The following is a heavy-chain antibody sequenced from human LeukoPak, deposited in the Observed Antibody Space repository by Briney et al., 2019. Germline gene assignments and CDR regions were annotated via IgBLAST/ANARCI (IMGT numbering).Heavy chain of an antibody. J-gene: IGHJ5*02. Sequence: PGGSLRLSCAASGFTFSSYAMHWVRQAPGKGLEWVAVISYDGSNKYYADSVKGRFTISRDNSKNTLYLQMNSLRAEDTAVYYCTRYSSSDNWFDPWGQGTLVTVSS. CDR1: GFTFSSYA. D-gene: IGHD6-6*01. V-gene: IGHV3-30*04. CDR2: ISYDGSNK. CDR3: TRYSSSDNWFDP.